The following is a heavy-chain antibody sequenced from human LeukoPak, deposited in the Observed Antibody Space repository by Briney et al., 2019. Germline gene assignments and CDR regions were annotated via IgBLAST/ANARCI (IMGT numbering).Heavy chain of an antibody. J-gene: IGHJ5*01. CDR3: AKEGAYPIITYDS. V-gene: IGHV3-7*01. D-gene: IGHD3-10*01. Sequence: GGSLRLSCAASGFTFSSYWMNWVRQAPGKGLEWVANIKRDGDEKNYVDSVRGRFSISRDNAKNSLYLQMDSLRAEDTAVYYCAKEGAYPIITYDSWGQGALVTVSS. CDR1: GFTFSSYW. CDR2: IKRDGDEK.